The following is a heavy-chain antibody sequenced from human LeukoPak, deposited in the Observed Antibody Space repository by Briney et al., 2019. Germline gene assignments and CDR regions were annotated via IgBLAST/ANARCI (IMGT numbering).Heavy chain of an antibody. CDR2: IYTSGST. CDR1: GGSISNYY. J-gene: IGHJ6*03. D-gene: IGHD3-3*01. CDR3: ARLFGDGRNRGVMDV. V-gene: IGHV4-4*09. Sequence: PSETLSLTCTVSGGSISNYYWSWVRQSPGKGLEWIGYIYTSGSTKYSPSLKSRVIMSVDTSRDQFSLNLNSVTPADTAVYYCARLFGDGRNRGVMDVWGKGTTVTVSS.